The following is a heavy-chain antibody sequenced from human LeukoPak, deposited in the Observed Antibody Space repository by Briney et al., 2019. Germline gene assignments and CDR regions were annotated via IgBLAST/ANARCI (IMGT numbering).Heavy chain of an antibody. V-gene: IGHV3-7*01. J-gene: IGHJ4*02. Sequence: PGGSLRLSCAASGFTSTSYWMSWVRQVPGKGLEWVANINEDGTRKDHLDSVKGRFTISRDNARRLLFLQMNSLRVEDTAIYYCLAGWSYWGQGTLVTVSS. CDR2: INEDGTRK. D-gene: IGHD6-19*01. CDR1: GFTSTSYW. CDR3: LAGWSY.